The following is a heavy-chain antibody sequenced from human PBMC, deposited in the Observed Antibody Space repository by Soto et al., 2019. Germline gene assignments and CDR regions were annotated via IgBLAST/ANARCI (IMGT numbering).Heavy chain of an antibody. CDR2: IYYSGST. V-gene: IGHV4-30-4*01. Sequence: NPSETLSLTCTVSGGSISSGDYYWSWIRQPPGKGLEWIGYIYYSGSTYYNPSLKSRVTISVDTSKNQFSLKLSSVTAADTAVYYCARVGPDSSGYYYSAWYFDLWGRGTLVTVS. CDR3: ARVGPDSSGYYYSAWYFDL. D-gene: IGHD3-22*01. J-gene: IGHJ2*01. CDR1: GGSISSGDYY.